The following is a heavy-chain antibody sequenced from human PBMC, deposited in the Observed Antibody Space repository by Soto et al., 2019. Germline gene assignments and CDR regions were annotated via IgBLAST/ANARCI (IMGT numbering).Heavy chain of an antibody. CDR1: GFTFSSYG. CDR3: AKASLQWLVLSLDY. J-gene: IGHJ4*02. Sequence: GGSLRLSCAASGFTFSSYGMHWVRQAPGKGLEWVAVISYDGSNKYYADSVKGRFTISRDNSKNTLYLQMNSLRAEDTAVYYCAKASLQWLVLSLDYWGQGTLVTAPQ. V-gene: IGHV3-30*18. CDR2: ISYDGSNK. D-gene: IGHD6-19*01.